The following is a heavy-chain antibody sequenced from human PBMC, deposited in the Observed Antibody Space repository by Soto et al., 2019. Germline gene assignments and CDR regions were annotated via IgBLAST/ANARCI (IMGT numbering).Heavy chain of an antibody. J-gene: IGHJ4*02. CDR3: ARGRVRIAVAGTADY. V-gene: IGHV1-3*01. CDR2: INAGNGNT. CDR1: GYTFTSYA. Sequence: ASVKVSCKASGYTFTSYAMHWVRQAPGQRLEWMGWINAGNGNTKYSQKFQGRVTITRDTSASTAYMELSSLRSEDTAVYYCARGRVRIAVAGTADYWGQGTLVTVSS. D-gene: IGHD6-19*01.